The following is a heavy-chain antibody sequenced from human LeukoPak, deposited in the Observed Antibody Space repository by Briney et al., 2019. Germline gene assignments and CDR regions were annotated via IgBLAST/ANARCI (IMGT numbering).Heavy chain of an antibody. CDR1: GGSISSSSYY. J-gene: IGHJ4*02. CDR2: IYYSGST. CDR3: ARGYSYGYY. Sequence: KASETLSLTCTVSGGSISSSSYYWGWIRQPPGKGLEWIGSIYYSGSTYYNPSLKSRVTISVDTSKNQFSLKLSSVTAADTAVYYCARGYSYGYYWGQGTLVTVSS. V-gene: IGHV4-39*01. D-gene: IGHD5-18*01.